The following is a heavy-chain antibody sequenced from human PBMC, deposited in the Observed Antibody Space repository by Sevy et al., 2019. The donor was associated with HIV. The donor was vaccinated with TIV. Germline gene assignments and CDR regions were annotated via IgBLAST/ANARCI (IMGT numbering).Heavy chain of an antibody. V-gene: IGHV4-39*01. CDR2: IYYSGST. J-gene: IGHJ4*02. CDR3: ARHGDFWSGYHDFGSRDFDY. D-gene: IGHD3-3*01. CDR1: GGSISSSSYY. Sequence: SETLSLTCTVSGGSISSSSYYWGWIRQPPGKGLEWIGSIYYSGSTYYNPSLKSRVTISVDTSKNQFSLKLSSVTAADTAVYYCARHGDFWSGYHDFGSRDFDYWGQGTLVTVSS.